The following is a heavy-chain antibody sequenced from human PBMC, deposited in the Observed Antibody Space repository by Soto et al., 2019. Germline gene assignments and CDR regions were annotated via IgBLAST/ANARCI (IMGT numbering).Heavy chain of an antibody. Sequence: LSLTCTVSGGSISTGGYYWSWIRQYPGKGLEWLGYIDGSGYTFYNPSLQSRLTLSMDTSKNQFSLKLSSATAADTAVYFCARKQAGFFYGIDYWGQGTLVTVSS. V-gene: IGHV4-31*03. J-gene: IGHJ4*02. D-gene: IGHD3-3*01. CDR1: GGSISTGGYY. CDR2: IDGSGYT. CDR3: ARKQAGFFYGIDY.